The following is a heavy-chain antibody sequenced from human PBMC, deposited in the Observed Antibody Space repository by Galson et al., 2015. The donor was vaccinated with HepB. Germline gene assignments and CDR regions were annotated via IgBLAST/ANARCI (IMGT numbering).Heavy chain of an antibody. J-gene: IGHJ5*02. D-gene: IGHD2-15*01. CDR1: GFSLTTSGAA. CDR3: AHRGVAAANWLDP. V-gene: IGHV2-5*02. CDR2: ISWDDDR. Sequence: PALVKPTQTLTLTCTFPGFSLTTSGAAVAWIRQPPGQALEWLAIISWDDDRNYNPSLMSRLTITKDTSKNQVVLTMTNMDPVDTATYFCAHRGVAAANWLDPWGQRTLVIVSS.